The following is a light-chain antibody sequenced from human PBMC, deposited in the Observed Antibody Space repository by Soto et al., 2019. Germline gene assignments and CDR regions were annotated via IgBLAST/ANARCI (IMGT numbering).Light chain of an antibody. V-gene: IGKV3-20*01. J-gene: IGKJ3*01. CDR3: HQYGGSPPFS. Sequence: ESVFTQSPGILSLSPGERATLSCKARQSVSTSYLTWYRQKPGKIPRLLIYVASNRATVIPDRFSGSGSGTDFTLTINILEPKDFAMYSCHQYGGSPPFSYGPGTKVDIK. CDR1: QSVSTSY. CDR2: VAS.